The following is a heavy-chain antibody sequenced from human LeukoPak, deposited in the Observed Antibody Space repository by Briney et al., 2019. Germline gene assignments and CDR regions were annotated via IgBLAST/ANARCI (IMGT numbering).Heavy chain of an antibody. D-gene: IGHD2-21*02. Sequence: GASVKVSCKASGYTFTSYYMHWVRQAPGQGLEWMGIINPSGGSTSYAQKFQGRVTITADKSTSTAYMELSSLRSEDTAVYYCARAGGFDCGGDCYYGWFDPWGQGTLVTVSS. V-gene: IGHV1-46*01. CDR2: INPSGGST. J-gene: IGHJ5*02. CDR3: ARAGGFDCGGDCYYGWFDP. CDR1: GYTFTSYY.